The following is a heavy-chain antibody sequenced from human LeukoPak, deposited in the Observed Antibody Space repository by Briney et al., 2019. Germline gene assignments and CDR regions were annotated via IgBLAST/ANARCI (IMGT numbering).Heavy chain of an antibody. CDR1: GGSVSRGGYY. CDR2: IYYSGST. Sequence: SETLSLTCTVSGGSVSRGGYYWNWIRQHLGKGLEWIGYIYYSGSTYYNPSLKSRVTISVDTSKNQFSLKLSSVTAADTAVYYCARYYDTIYDAFDIWGQGTMVTVSS. D-gene: IGHD3-22*01. J-gene: IGHJ3*02. CDR3: ARYYDTIYDAFDI. V-gene: IGHV4-30-4*08.